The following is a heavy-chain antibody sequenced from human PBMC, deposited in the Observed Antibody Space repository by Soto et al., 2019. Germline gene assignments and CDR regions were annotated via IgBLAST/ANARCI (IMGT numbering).Heavy chain of an antibody. J-gene: IGHJ4*02. CDR1: GFTFSSYA. D-gene: IGHD5-12*01. V-gene: IGHV3-30-3*01. Sequence: QVQLVESGGGVVQPGRSLRLSCAASGFTFSSYAMHWVGQVPGKGLEWVAVISYDGSNKYYADSVKGRFTISRDNSKNTLYLQMNSLRAEDTAVYYCARVAVEMATIHVFYYWGQGTLVTVSS. CDR2: ISYDGSNK. CDR3: ARVAVEMATIHVFYY.